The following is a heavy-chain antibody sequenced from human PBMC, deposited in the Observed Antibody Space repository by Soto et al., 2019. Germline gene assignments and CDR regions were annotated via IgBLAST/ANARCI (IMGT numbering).Heavy chain of an antibody. CDR2: ISGYNGNT. Sequence: QVQLVQSGAEVKKPWAAVTVSFKDAGYTFSNFGLRWVRQAPGQGRAWMGWISGYNGNTNSAQKFQGRVTMTTDTSTTTAYMEVRSLTSDDTAVYYCARDKGYGCGCSSSSGLDVWGQGTTVTVSS. CDR3: ARDKGYGCGCSSSSGLDV. D-gene: IGHD5-18*01. V-gene: IGHV1-18*01. CDR1: GYTFSNFG. J-gene: IGHJ6*02.